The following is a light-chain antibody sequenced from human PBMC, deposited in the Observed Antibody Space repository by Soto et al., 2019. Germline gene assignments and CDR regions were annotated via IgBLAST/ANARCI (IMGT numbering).Light chain of an antibody. CDR3: SSYGSTSTRYV. J-gene: IGLJ1*01. CDR1: SSDVGGYNY. CDR2: EVS. Sequence: QSALTQPASVSGSPGQSITISCTGTSSDVGGYNYVSWYQQHPGKAPKLMISEVSNRPSGVSNRFSGSKSGNTASLTISGLPAEDEADYFCSSYGSTSTRYVFGTGTKVTVL. V-gene: IGLV2-14*01.